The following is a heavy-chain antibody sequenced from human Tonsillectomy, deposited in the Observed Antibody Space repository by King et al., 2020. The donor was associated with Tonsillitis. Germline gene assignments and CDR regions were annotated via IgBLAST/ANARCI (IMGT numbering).Heavy chain of an antibody. CDR1: GFTFDDYA. Sequence: QLVQSGGGLVQPGRSLRLSCAASGFTFDDYAMHWVRQAPGKGLEWVSGISWNSGSIVYADSVKGRSTISSDNAKNSLYLQMNSLRAEDPALYYCAKDLYNLNQGAFDIWGKGTMVTVSS. V-gene: IGHV3-9*01. CDR2: ISWNSGSI. D-gene: IGHD1-20*01. J-gene: IGHJ3*02. CDR3: AKDLYNLNQGAFDI.